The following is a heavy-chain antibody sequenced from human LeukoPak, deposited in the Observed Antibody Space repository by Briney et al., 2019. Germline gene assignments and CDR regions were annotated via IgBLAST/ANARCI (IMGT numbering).Heavy chain of an antibody. CDR1: GGSIGSYY. CDR3: ARHLTGSSVCIEY. J-gene: IGHJ4*02. D-gene: IGHD2-8*02. CDR2: IYSSGST. Sequence: PSETLSLTCTVSGGSIGSYYWSWIRQPPGKGLEWIGYIYSSGSTNYNPSLKSRVTISIDTSKNQFSLKLSSVTAADTAVYYCARHLTGSSVCIEYWGQGTLVTVSS. V-gene: IGHV4-4*09.